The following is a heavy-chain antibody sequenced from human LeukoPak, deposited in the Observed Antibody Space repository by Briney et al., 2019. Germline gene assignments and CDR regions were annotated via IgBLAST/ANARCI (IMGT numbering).Heavy chain of an antibody. J-gene: IGHJ4*02. CDR1: GGSISSGDYY. Sequence: ASETLSLTCTVSGGSISSGDYYWSWIRQPPGKGLEWIGYIYYSGSTYYNPSLKSRVTISVDTSKNQFSLKLSSVTAADTAVYYCARDARDYYDSSGYQLFDYWGQGTLVTVSS. CDR3: ARDARDYYDSSGYQLFDY. D-gene: IGHD3-22*01. V-gene: IGHV4-30-4*08. CDR2: IYYSGST.